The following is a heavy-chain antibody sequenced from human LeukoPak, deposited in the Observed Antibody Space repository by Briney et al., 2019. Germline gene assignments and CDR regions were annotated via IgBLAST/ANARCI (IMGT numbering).Heavy chain of an antibody. CDR3: AKIARLVSYLDY. CDR1: GFTFGSFA. J-gene: IGHJ4*02. V-gene: IGHV3-7*03. Sequence: PGGSLRLSWAASGFTFGSFAMTWVRQAPGKGLEWVANINQDGSEKYFVDSVKGRFTISRDNAKNSLYLQMNSLRAEDTAVYYCAKIARLVSYLDYWGQGILVTVSS. D-gene: IGHD6-19*01. CDR2: INQDGSEK.